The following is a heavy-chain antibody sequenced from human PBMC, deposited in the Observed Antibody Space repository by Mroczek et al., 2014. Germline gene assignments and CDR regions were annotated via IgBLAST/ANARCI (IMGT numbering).Heavy chain of an antibody. CDR1: GGSISSGDYY. V-gene: IGHV4-30-4*01. Sequence: QVQLQESGPGLVKPSQTLSLTCTVSGGSISSGDYYWSWIRQPPGKGLEWIGYIYYSGSTYYNPSLKSRVTISVDTSKNQFSLKLSSVTAADTAVYYCARILHTIYSSSWYFDYWGQGTLVTVSS. D-gene: IGHD6-13*01. CDR3: ARILHTIYSSSWYFDY. CDR2: IYYSGST. J-gene: IGHJ4*02.